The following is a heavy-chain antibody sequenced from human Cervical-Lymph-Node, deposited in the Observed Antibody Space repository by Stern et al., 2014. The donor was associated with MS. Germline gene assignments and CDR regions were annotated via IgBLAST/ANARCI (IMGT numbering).Heavy chain of an antibody. J-gene: IGHJ5*02. V-gene: IGHV3-21*01. CDR2: ISSTSNYI. CDR3: ARDREAVAGTGWFDP. Sequence: EVQLVESGGGLVKPGGSLRLSCAATGFTFSSYTMNWVRQAPGKGLEWVSSISSTSNYIYYADSMKGRFTISRDNAKNSLYLQMNSLRADDTAVYYCARDREAVAGTGWFDPWGQGTLVTVSS. D-gene: IGHD6-19*01. CDR1: GFTFSSYT.